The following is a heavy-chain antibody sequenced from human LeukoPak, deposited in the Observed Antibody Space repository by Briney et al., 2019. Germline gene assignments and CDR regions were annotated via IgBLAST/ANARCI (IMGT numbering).Heavy chain of an antibody. Sequence: PSETLSLTCTVSGGSISTTNYYWDWIRQSPGKGLEWFGCVYYSGSTYYNPSLKSRVTISVDTSQNQFSLKLSSVTAADTAVYYCARGYCSGGSYYSYYYYNYMDVWGKGTTVTVSS. CDR1: GGSISTTNYY. CDR2: VYYSGST. CDR3: ARGYCSGGSYYSYYYYNYMDV. J-gene: IGHJ6*03. V-gene: IGHV4-39*07. D-gene: IGHD2-15*01.